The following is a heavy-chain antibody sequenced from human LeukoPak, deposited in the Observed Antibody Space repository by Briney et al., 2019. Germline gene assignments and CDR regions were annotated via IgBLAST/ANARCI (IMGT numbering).Heavy chain of an antibody. D-gene: IGHD3-22*01. CDR2: INPNSGGT. J-gene: IGHJ3*02. CDR1: GYTFTGYY. CDR3: AREALSYYDSKGAFDI. V-gene: IGHV1-2*02. Sequence: ASVKVSCKASGYTFTGYYMHWVRQAPGQGLEWMGWINPNSGGTNYAQKFQGRVTMTRDTSISTAYMELSRLRSDDTAVYYCAREALSYYDSKGAFDIWSQGTLVTVSS.